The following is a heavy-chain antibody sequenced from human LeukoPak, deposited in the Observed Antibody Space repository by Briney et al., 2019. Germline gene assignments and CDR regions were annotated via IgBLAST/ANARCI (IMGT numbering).Heavy chain of an antibody. CDR1: GFTFSDYG. V-gene: IGHV3-30*02. CDR3: TNLPTQQHLDY. Sequence: PGGSLRLSCAASGFTFSDYGMNWVRQAPGKGLEWVAFIQYDEGNEYYADSVKGRFTISRDNSKNTLYLQMNSLRAEDAAVYYCTNLPTQQHLDYWGQGTLVTVSS. J-gene: IGHJ4*02. D-gene: IGHD6-13*01. CDR2: IQYDEGNE.